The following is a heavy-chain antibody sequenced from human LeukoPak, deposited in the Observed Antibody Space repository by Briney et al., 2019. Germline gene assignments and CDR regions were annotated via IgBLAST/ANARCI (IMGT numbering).Heavy chain of an antibody. CDR1: GGSFSGYY. CDR3: ARLLPYDPRAFDI. Sequence: SETLSLTCAVYGGSFSGYYWSWIRQPPGKGLEWIGEINQSGSTNYNPSLKSRVTISVDTSKNQFSLKLSSVTAADTAVYYCARLLPYDPRAFDIWGQGTMVTVSS. CDR2: INQSGST. D-gene: IGHD1-1*01. J-gene: IGHJ3*02. V-gene: IGHV4-34*01.